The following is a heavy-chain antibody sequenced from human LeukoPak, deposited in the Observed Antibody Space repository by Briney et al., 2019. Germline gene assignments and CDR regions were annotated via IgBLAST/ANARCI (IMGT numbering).Heavy chain of an antibody. J-gene: IGHJ3*02. Sequence: ASVKVSCKASGYTFTSYGISWVRQAPGQGLEWMGWISAYNGNTNYAQKLQGRVTMTTDTSTSTAYMELRSLRSDDTAVYYCARDYGSGSYYRENDAFDIWGQGTMVTVSS. V-gene: IGHV1-18*01. D-gene: IGHD3-10*01. CDR2: ISAYNGNT. CDR1: GYTFTSYG. CDR3: ARDYGSGSYYRENDAFDI.